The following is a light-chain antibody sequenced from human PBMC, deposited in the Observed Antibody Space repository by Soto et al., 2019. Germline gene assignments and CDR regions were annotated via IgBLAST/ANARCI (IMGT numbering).Light chain of an antibody. V-gene: IGKV1-5*03. Sequence: DIQMTKSPSTLSASVGDRVTITCRASQSISTWLAWYQQKPGKAPKLLIYKASSLRNGVPSRFSGSGSGTEFTLTIYSLQPDDFASYYCQQYNGYPHTFGQGTKVDIK. CDR1: QSISTW. J-gene: IGKJ2*01. CDR2: KAS. CDR3: QQYNGYPHT.